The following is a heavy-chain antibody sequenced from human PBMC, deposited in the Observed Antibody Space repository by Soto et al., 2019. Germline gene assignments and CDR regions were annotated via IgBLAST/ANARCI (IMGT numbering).Heavy chain of an antibody. V-gene: IGHV3-23*01. J-gene: IGHJ6*02. CDR2: ISHSGGST. D-gene: IGHD1-26*01. CDR3: ARDGVGAMGYFGMDV. Sequence: EVQLLESGGDLVQPGGSVRLSCAASGFTLSNYVMTWVRQAPGKGLEWVSSISHSGGSTYYADSVKARFTISRDISKNTLYLQMNGLRADDTAVYFCARDGVGAMGYFGMDVWGQGTTVTVSS. CDR1: GFTLSNYV.